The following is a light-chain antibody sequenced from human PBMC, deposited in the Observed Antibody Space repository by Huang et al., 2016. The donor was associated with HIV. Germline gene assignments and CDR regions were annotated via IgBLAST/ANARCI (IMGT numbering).Light chain of an antibody. CDR2: DAA. Sequence: DIQMTQSPSSLSASVGDRVTISCQASQDIATYLNWYQQKPGQAPKLLIYDAAALPTGVPSRFSGSGSGTDFSFTISSLQPEDIATYYCQQYDSLPPWTFGQGTKVEIQ. CDR3: QQYDSLPPWT. V-gene: IGKV1-33*01. CDR1: QDIATY. J-gene: IGKJ1*01.